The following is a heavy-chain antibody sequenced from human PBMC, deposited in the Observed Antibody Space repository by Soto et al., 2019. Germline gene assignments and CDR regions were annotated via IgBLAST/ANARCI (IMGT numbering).Heavy chain of an antibody. CDR3: ASRPRWYDSSGYSGSDDAFDM. J-gene: IGHJ3*02. CDR2: IIPIFGTA. V-gene: IGHV1-69*06. Sequence: SVEVSCKASGGTFSSYAISWVRQAPGQGLEGMGGIIPIFGTANYAQKFQGRVTITADKSTSTAYMELSSLRSEDTAVYYCASRPRWYDSSGYSGSDDAFDMWGQGTMVTV. CDR1: GGTFSSYA. D-gene: IGHD3-22*01.